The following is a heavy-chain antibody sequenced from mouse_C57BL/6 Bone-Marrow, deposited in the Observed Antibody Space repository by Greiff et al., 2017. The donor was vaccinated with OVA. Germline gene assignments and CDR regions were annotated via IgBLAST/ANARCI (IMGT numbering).Heavy chain of an antibody. V-gene: IGHV5-17*01. CDR1: GFTFSDYG. Sequence: SVGGLVKPGGSLKLSCAASGFTFSDYGMHWVRQDPEQGLEWVAYISSGSSTLYYADTVKGRFTISRDNAKNTLFLQMTSLRSEDTAMYYCARDYYGSSYYFDYWGQGTTLTVSS. D-gene: IGHD1-1*01. CDR3: ARDYYGSSYYFDY. J-gene: IGHJ2*01. CDR2: ISSGSSTL.